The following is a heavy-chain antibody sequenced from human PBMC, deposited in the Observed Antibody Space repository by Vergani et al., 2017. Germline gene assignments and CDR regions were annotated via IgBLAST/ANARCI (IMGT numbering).Heavy chain of an antibody. V-gene: IGHV3-9*01. Sequence: EVQLVESGGGLVQPGRSLRLSCAASGFTFDDYAMHWVRQAPGKGLEWVSGISWNSGSIGYADSVKGRFTISRDNAKNSLYLQMNSLRAEDTALYYCAKENLYSSFTYYYYYMDAWGKGTTVTVSS. CDR3: AKENLYSSFTYYYYYMDA. CDR2: ISWNSGSI. D-gene: IGHD6-6*01. J-gene: IGHJ6*03. CDR1: GFTFDDYA.